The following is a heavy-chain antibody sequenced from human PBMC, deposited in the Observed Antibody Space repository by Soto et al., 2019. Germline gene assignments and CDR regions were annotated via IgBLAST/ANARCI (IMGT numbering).Heavy chain of an antibody. Sequence: ASETLSLTCTVSGASMNSYHWSWIRQPAGKGLEWIGHIHSSGSTNYNPSLKSRVTMSVDTSKNQFSLRLMSLTAADTAVYYCARDQGVAAAGINWLDPWGHGSPFPVYS. CDR2: IHSSGST. D-gene: IGHD6-13*01. V-gene: IGHV4-4*07. J-gene: IGHJ5*02. CDR1: GASMNSYH. CDR3: ARDQGVAAAGINWLDP.